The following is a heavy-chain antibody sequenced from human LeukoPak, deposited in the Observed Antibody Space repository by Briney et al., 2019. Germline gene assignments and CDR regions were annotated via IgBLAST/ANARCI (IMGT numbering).Heavy chain of an antibody. CDR3: AGKAMIVVVIGAFDI. Sequence: SETLSLTCTVSGYSISSGYYWGWSRQPPGKELEWIGSIYYSGSTYYNPSLKSRVTISVDTSKNQFSLKLSSVTTADPAVVYFAGKAMIVVVIGAFDIWGQGTMVTVSS. CDR2: IYYSGST. CDR1: GYSISSGYY. D-gene: IGHD3-22*01. V-gene: IGHV4-38-2*02. J-gene: IGHJ3*02.